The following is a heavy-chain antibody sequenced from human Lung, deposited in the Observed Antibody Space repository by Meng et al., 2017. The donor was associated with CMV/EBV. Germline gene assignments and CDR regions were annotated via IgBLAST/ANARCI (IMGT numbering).Heavy chain of an antibody. Sequence: ETLSLACAASGFTFRNYWMSWVRQAPGKGLEWVANIKGDGSDKGYVDSVKGRFTISRDNARNSLYMEMNSLGAEDTAVYYCVPRDCAMDVWGQGTTVTVSS. CDR1: GFTFRNYW. J-gene: IGHJ6*02. V-gene: IGHV3-7*01. CDR2: IKGDGSDK. CDR3: VPRDCAMDV.